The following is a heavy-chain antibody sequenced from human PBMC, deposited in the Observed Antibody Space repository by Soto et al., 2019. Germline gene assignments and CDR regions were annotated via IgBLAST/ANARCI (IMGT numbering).Heavy chain of an antibody. J-gene: IGHJ5*02. D-gene: IGHD4-17*01. CDR1: GYTFTSHY. CDR2: INPSGGST. V-gene: IGHV1-46*01. CDR3: ARHYGDYVGWFDP. Sequence: QVQLVQSGAEVKKPGASVKVSCKASGYTFTSHYMHWVRQAPGQGLEWMGIINPSGGSTSYAQKFQGRVTMTRDTSTSTVYMELSSLRSEDTAVYYCARHYGDYVGWFDPWGQGTLVTVSS.